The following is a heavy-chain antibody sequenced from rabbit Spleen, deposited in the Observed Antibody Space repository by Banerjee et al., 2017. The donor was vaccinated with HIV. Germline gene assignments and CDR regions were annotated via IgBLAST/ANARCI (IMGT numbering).Heavy chain of an antibody. D-gene: IGHD1-1*01. CDR1: GFSFSNNYV. J-gene: IGHJ2*01. CDR2: IITNSGSP. CDR3: ARNYVNAFDP. V-gene: IGHV1S45*01. Sequence: QEQLVESGGGLVQPEGSLTLTCTASGFSFSNNYVMCWVRQAPGKGLEWIGCIITNSGSPYYANWPKGRFTISKTSSTTVTLQMTSLTAADTATYFCARNYVNAFDPWGPGTLVTVS.